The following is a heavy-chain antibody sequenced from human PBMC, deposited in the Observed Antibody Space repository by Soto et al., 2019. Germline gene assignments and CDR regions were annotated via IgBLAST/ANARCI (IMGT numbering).Heavy chain of an antibody. V-gene: IGHV4-59*08. CDR3: AREQAKGGYYYYGMDV. J-gene: IGHJ6*02. CDR2: IYYSGST. Sequence: PSETLSLTCTVSGGSISSYYWSWIRQPPGKGLEWIGYIYYSGSTNYNPSLKSRVTISVDTSKNQFSLKLSSVTAADTAVYYCAREQAKGGYYYYGMDVWAKGPRSPSP. CDR1: GGSISSYY. D-gene: IGHD1-26*01.